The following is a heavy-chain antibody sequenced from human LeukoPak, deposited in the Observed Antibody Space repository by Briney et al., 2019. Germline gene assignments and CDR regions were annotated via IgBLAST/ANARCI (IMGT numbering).Heavy chain of an antibody. CDR3: ARSPFTYYYGSGSYQANYYFDY. CDR2: IKEDGSEE. V-gene: IGHV3-7*01. D-gene: IGHD3-10*01. CDR1: GFTFSSYW. J-gene: IGHJ4*02. Sequence: AGGPLRLSCAASGFTFSSYWMSWVRQAPGKGLEWVANIKEDGSEEYYVDSVKGRFTISRDNAKNSLYLQMNSLRAEDTAVYYCARSPFTYYYGSGSYQANYYFDYWGQGTLVTVSS.